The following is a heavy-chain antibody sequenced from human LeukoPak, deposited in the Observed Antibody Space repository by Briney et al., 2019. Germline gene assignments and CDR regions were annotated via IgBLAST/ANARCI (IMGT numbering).Heavy chain of an antibody. CDR3: ARGRRIFDY. Sequence: SETLSLTCAVYGGSFSGYYWSWIRQPPGKGLEWIGEISHSGSTNYNPSLKSRVTISVDTSKNQFSLKLSSVTAADTAVYYCARGRRIFDYWGQGTLVTVSS. V-gene: IGHV4-34*01. J-gene: IGHJ4*02. CDR2: ISHSGST. CDR1: GGSFSGYY.